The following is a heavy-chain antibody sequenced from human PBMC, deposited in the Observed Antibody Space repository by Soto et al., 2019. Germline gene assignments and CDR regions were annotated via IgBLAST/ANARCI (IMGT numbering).Heavy chain of an antibody. CDR2: IYYSGST. J-gene: IGHJ3*02. D-gene: IGHD2-2*01. V-gene: IGHV4-59*01. CDR1: GGSISSYY. Sequence: QVQLQASGPGLVKPSEPLSLTCTVSGGSISSYYWSWIRQPPGNGLEWIGYIYYSGSTNYNPSLKSRVTISVDTSNNQFALKLSSVTAADTAVYYCARERVYCRSTSCLPDAFDIWGQGPMVTVSS. CDR3: ARERVYCRSTSCLPDAFDI.